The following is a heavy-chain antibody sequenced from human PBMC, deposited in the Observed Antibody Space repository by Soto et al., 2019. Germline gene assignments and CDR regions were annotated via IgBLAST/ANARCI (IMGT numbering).Heavy chain of an antibody. CDR3: ARPDGDYYGSGGYGMDV. CDR2: IYPGDSDT. Sequence: GESLKISCKGSGYIFTTYWIGWVRQMPGKGLEWMGIIYPGDSDTRYSPSLQGQVTISADKSINTAYLQWSSLKASDTAMYYCARPDGDYYGSGGYGMDVWGQGTTVTVSS. CDR1: GYIFTTYW. V-gene: IGHV5-51*01. D-gene: IGHD3-10*01. J-gene: IGHJ6*02.